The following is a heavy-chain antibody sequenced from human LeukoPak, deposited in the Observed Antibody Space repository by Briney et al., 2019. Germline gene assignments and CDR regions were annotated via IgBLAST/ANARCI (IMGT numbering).Heavy chain of an antibody. J-gene: IGHJ5*02. Sequence: SVKVSCKASGGTFSRYAMSWLRQAPGQGLEWMGGIIPIFGTASFAQKFQGRVTITADESTGTAYMELSSLRSEDTAVYYCARVVTPRYCSTPSCYWKGWFDPWGQGTLVTVSS. CDR3: ARVVTPRYCSTPSCYWKGWFDP. D-gene: IGHD2-2*01. CDR1: GGTFSRYA. V-gene: IGHV1-69*13. CDR2: IIPIFGTA.